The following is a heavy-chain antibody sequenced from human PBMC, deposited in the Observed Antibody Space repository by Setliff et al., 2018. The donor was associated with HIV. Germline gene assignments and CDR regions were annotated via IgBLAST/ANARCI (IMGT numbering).Heavy chain of an antibody. J-gene: IGHJ3*01. CDR3: ARARITMIGGRLEPYAFDR. D-gene: IGHD3-10*01. CDR2: VHSTGTT. CDR1: GGSFSTYY. V-gene: IGHV4-4*07. Sequence: SETLSLTCTVSGGSFSTYYWSWIRRPAGAGPEYIGRVHSTGTTIYNPSLKSRVTMSVDASKNQLSLKLRSVTAADTAVYYCARARITMIGGRLEPYAFDRWGQGTKVTVSS.